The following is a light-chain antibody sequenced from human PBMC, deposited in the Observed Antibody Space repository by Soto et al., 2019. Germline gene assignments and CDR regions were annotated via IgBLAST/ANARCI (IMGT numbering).Light chain of an antibody. V-gene: IGKV3-11*01. Sequence: EVVLTQSPATLSLSPGERVTLSCRASQSIRNYLAWYQQKPGQAPRLVIYDASNRATGIPARFSGSGSGTDFTLSISRLEPEDFAVYYCQQRSNWPPITFGQGTRLEIK. J-gene: IGKJ5*01. CDR2: DAS. CDR1: QSIRNY. CDR3: QQRSNWPPIT.